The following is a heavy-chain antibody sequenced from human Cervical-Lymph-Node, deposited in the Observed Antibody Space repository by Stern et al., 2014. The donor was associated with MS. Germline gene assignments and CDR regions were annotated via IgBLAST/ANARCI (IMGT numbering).Heavy chain of an antibody. V-gene: IGHV5-51*03. J-gene: IGHJ4*02. CDR2: IFPGDSDT. Sequence: DQLVQSGAEVGKPGESLKISCKGSGYSFSHYWVVWLRQMPGKGLEWMGSIFPGDSDTRYSRSFEGQVTISADTSITTAYLQWSSLKASDTAMYYCARLAGSYYLDFWGQGTLVTVSS. CDR3: ARLAGSYYLDF. D-gene: IGHD1-26*01. CDR1: GYSFSHYW.